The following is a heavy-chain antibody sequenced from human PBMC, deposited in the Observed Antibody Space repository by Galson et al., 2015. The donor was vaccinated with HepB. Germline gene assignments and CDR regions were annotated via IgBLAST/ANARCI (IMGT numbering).Heavy chain of an antibody. CDR1: GDRVSSNSVV. D-gene: IGHD3-10*01. CDR3: ARGSGRYAMDV. Sequence: CAISGDRVSSNSVVWHWIRQSPSRGLEWLGRTYYRSKWYNDYAVSVKSRIIINPDTSKNQFSLQVRFVTPDDTAVYYCARGSGRYAMDVWGKGTTVTVSP. J-gene: IGHJ6*04. V-gene: IGHV6-1*01. CDR2: TYYRSKWYN.